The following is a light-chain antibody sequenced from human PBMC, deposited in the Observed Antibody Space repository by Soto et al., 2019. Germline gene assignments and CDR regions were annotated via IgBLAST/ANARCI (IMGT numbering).Light chain of an antibody. V-gene: IGKV1-33*01. CDR1: HDISNY. Sequence: DLQMTQSPSSLSASVRERVTITCQASHDISNYLNWYQHKPGKAPNLLIYDASHLETGVPSRFSGDGSGTDFTFTISSLQPEDVATYYCQHYDNPPFTFGPGTKVDI. CDR2: DAS. J-gene: IGKJ3*01. CDR3: QHYDNPPFT.